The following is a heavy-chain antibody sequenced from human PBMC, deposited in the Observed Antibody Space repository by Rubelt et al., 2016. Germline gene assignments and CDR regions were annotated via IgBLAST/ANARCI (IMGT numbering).Heavy chain of an antibody. V-gene: IGHV3-30*04. CDR2: ISYDGSNK. J-gene: IGHJ4*02. CDR1: GFTFSSYA. D-gene: IGHD3-9*01. CDR3: AKDLGLRYFDTFDY. Sequence: QVQLVESGGGVVQPGRSLRLSCAASGFTFSSYAMHWVRQAPGKGLEWVAVISYDGSNKYYADSVKGRFTISRDNSKNTLYLQMNSLRAEDTAVYYCAKDLGLRYFDTFDYWGQGTLVTVSS.